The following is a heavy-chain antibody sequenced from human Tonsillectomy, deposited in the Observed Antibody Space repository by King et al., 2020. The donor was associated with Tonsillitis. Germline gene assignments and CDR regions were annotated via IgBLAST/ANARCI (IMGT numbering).Heavy chain of an antibody. V-gene: IGHV3-21*01. Sequence: VQLVESGGGLVKPGGSLRLSCAASEFIFSTYTMNWVRQAPGMGLEWVSSIGSSGGYIYYADSGKGRFTITRDNAENSLYLQMNSLRAEDTAVYYCARVKKYYYDSSGYPLDTFDIWGQGTMVTVSS. J-gene: IGHJ3*02. CDR2: IGSSGGYI. CDR3: ARVKKYYYDSSGYPLDTFDI. D-gene: IGHD3-22*01. CDR1: EFIFSTYT.